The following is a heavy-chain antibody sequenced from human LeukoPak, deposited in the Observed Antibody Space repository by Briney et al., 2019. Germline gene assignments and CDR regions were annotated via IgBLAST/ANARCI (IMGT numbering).Heavy chain of an antibody. V-gene: IGHV3-23*01. CDR1: GFTLRYFG. CDR2: ISDSCGNT. Sequence: GGSLRLSCAASGFTLRYFGMSWVRQAPGKGLEWVSSISDSCGNTYYADSVKGRFTISRDNSRNTVSLQMHSLRAEDTALYYCAKGELVQSPFDYWGQGTLVTVSS. CDR3: AKGELVQSPFDY. J-gene: IGHJ4*02.